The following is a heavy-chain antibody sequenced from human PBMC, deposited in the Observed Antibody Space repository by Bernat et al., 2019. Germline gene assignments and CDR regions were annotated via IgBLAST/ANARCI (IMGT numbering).Heavy chain of an antibody. V-gene: IGHV3-73*01. D-gene: IGHD4-23*01. J-gene: IGHJ6*02. CDR1: GFTFSGSA. Sequence: EVQLVESGGGLVQPGGSLKLSCAASGFTFSGSAMHWVGQASGKGLEWVGRFRSKANSYATAYAASVKGRFTISRDDSKNTAYLQMNSLKTEDTAVYYCTRRQSQGGNSVRVNYYGMDVWGQGTTVTVSS. CDR2: FRSKANSYAT. CDR3: TRRQSQGGNSVRVNYYGMDV.